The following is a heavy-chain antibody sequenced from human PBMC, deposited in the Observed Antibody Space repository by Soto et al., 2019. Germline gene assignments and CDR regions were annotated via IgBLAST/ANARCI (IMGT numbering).Heavy chain of an antibody. D-gene: IGHD2-8*02. J-gene: IGHJ6*02. V-gene: IGHV1-18*01. Sequence: QVRLVQSGSEVKKLGASVKVSCKSSDNTFTHYGINWVRQAPGQGLEWMGWISGYNRNTKYAQKFQVRVTMTADTSTRAAFMEVRSLTSDDTAVYFCAATGGNYFGLDVWGQGTTVTVS. CDR2: ISGYNRNT. CDR1: DNTFTHYG. CDR3: AATGGNYFGLDV.